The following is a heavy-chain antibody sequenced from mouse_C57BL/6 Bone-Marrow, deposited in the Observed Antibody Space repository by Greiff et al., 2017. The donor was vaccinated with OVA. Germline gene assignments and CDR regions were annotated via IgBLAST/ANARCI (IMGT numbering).Heavy chain of an antibody. CDR2: ISYDGSN. CDR3: ARLYDYYAMDY. D-gene: IGHD1-1*01. Sequence: VQLQQSGPGLVKPSPSLSLTCSVTGYSITSGYYWNLIRQFPGNKLEWMGYISYDGSNNYNPSLKNRISITRDTSKNQFFLKLNSVTTEDTATYYCARLYDYYAMDYWGQGTSVTVSS. J-gene: IGHJ4*01. V-gene: IGHV3-6*01. CDR1: GYSITSGYY.